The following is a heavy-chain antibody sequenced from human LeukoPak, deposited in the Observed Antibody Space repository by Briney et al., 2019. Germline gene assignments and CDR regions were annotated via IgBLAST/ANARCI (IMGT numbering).Heavy chain of an antibody. Sequence: PSETLSLTCTVSGGSISSGSYYWSWIRQPAGKGLEWIGRIYTSGSTNYNPSLKSRVTISVDTSKNQFSLKLSSVTAADTAVYYCARGSGDGYNFVYWGQGTLVTVSS. CDR3: ARGSGDGYNFVY. D-gene: IGHD5-24*01. V-gene: IGHV4-61*02. CDR1: GGSISSGSYY. CDR2: IYTSGST. J-gene: IGHJ4*02.